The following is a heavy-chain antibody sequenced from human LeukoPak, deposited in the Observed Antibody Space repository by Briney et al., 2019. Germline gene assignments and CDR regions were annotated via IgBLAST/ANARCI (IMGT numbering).Heavy chain of an antibody. CDR2: INPKSGDT. J-gene: IGHJ5*02. CDR3: ARGIQSFDP. V-gene: IGHV1-2*02. Sequence: ASVKVSCKASGYTFTGYYMHWVRQAPGQGLEWMGLINPKSGDTNYAHKFQDRVTMTRDTSISAAYMELSRLRSDDTAVYYCARGIQSFDPWGQGTLVTVSS. CDR1: GYTFTGYY.